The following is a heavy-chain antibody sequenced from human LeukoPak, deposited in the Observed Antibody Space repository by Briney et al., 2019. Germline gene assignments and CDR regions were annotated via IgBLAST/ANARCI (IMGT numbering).Heavy chain of an antibody. Sequence: PGGSLRLSCAASGFTFSSYAMNWVRQAPGKGLEWVSAIGGSGGTTYYADSVKGRFTISRDNSKNMLYLQLNSLTTEDTALYYCARDFWWLPDYWGQGTLVTVSS. V-gene: IGHV3-23*01. D-gene: IGHD3-3*01. CDR3: ARDFWWLPDY. CDR2: IGGSGGTT. J-gene: IGHJ4*02. CDR1: GFTFSSYA.